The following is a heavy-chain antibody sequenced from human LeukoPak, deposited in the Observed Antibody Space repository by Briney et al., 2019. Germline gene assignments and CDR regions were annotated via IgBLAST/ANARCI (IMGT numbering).Heavy chain of an antibody. CDR1: ARSVSSSSYD. J-gene: IGHJ4*02. CDR3: ARSGSGTYFVDY. Sequence: SETLSLTCTVSARSVSSSSYDCGWIRQPPGKRLAWTGSIYFSGTTYYNPSLKCPVTISVETSNNQFSLQLSNVTAADTAVHYRARSGSGTYFVDYWGQGTLVTVSS. D-gene: IGHD3-10*01. V-gene: IGHV4-39*01. CDR2: IYFSGTT.